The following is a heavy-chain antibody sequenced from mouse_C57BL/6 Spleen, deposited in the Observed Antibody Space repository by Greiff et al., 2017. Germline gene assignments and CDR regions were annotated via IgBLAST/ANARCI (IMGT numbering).Heavy chain of an antibody. J-gene: IGHJ2*01. D-gene: IGHD2-14*01. CDR2: IDPETGGT. CDR1: GYTFTDYE. CDR3: TRGMAPLGY. Sequence: QVQLKQSGAELVRPGASVTLSCKASGYTFTDYEMHWVKQTPVHGLEWIGAIDPETGGTAYNQKFKGKAILTADKSSSTAYMELRSLTSEDSAVYYCTRGMAPLGYWGKGTTLTVSS. V-gene: IGHV1-15*01.